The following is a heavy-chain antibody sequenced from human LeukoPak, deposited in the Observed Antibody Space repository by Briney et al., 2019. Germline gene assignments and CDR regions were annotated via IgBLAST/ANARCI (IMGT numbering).Heavy chain of an antibody. J-gene: IGHJ6*03. CDR2: INPSGGST. D-gene: IGHD6-25*01. CDR1: GYIFTSYY. CDR3: ARALPHVRSGYYYYYMDV. V-gene: IGHV1-46*01. Sequence: ASVKVSCKASGYIFTSYYIHWVRQAPGQGLEWMGIINPSGGSTGYAQKFQGRVTMTRDTSTSTVYMELNSLRSDDTAVYHCARALPHVRSGYYYYYMDVWGKGTTVTISS.